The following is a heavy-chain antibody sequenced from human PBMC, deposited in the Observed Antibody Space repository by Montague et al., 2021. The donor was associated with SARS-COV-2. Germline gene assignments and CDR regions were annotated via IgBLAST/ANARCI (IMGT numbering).Heavy chain of an antibody. V-gene: IGHV6-1*01. CDR3: VRYSGWFYFDF. D-gene: IGHD6-19*01. CDR1: GDSVASNRGA. CDR2: TYYRSKWYS. J-gene: IGHJ4*02. Sequence: SAISGDSVASNRGAWSWIRQSPSRGLEWLGRTYYRSKWYSDYAPSVRGRLTVNPDASKNEFSLELNYVTPEDTAVYYCVRYSGWFYFDFWGQGTLVTVSS.